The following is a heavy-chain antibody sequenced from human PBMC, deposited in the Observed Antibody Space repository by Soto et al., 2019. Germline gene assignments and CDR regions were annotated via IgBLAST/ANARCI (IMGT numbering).Heavy chain of an antibody. CDR1: GYTFTGYF. D-gene: IGHD3-10*01. CDR3: ARVIRGAYYNSPLDT. CDR2: INPYSGGA. Sequence: GASVKVSCKASGYTFTGYFMHCVLQAPVQGLEWMGWINPYSGGADYAQSFQGRVTMTRDTSISTVYMELSRLRFDDTAVYYCARVIRGAYYNSPLDTWGQGTVVTVSS. J-gene: IGHJ5*02. V-gene: IGHV1-2*02.